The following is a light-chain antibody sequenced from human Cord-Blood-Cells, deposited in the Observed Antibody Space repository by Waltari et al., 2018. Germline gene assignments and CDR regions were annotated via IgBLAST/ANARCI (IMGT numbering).Light chain of an antibody. CDR1: QGIRND. Sequence: QMTQSASSLSPSVGDRLTITCRASQGIRNDLGWYQQKPGKAPKLLIYAASSLQSGVPSRFSGSGSGTDFTLTISSLQPEDFATYYCLQDYNYPPTFGQGTKVEIK. J-gene: IGKJ1*01. CDR2: AAS. CDR3: LQDYNYPPT. V-gene: IGKV1-6*01.